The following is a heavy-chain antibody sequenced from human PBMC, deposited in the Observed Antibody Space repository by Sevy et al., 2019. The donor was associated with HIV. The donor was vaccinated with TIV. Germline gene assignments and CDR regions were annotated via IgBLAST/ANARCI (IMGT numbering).Heavy chain of an antibody. CDR3: ATEDLDCEDPDYSYYGMDV. D-gene: IGHD3-16*01. Sequence: GGSLRLSCAASGFTFSESWMSWVRQAPGRGLEWVGRIKSKTEGGTINYAAPVRGRFTMSRDDSKNTLYLQMNSLETEDTALYYCATEDLDCEDPDYSYYGMDVWGQGTTVTVSS. J-gene: IGHJ6*02. CDR2: IKSKTEGGTI. CDR1: GFTFSESW. V-gene: IGHV3-15*01.